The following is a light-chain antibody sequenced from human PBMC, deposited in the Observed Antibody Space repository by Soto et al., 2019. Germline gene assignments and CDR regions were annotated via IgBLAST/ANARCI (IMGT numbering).Light chain of an antibody. Sequence: QSALTQPASVSGSPGQSITISCTGTSSDVGSYNLVSWYQQHPGKAPKPTIYEGSKRPSGVSNRFSGSKSGNTASLTISGLQAEDEADYYCCSYAGSSTWVFGTGTKVTVL. CDR3: CSYAGSSTWV. J-gene: IGLJ1*01. V-gene: IGLV2-23*01. CDR2: EGS. CDR1: SSDVGSYNL.